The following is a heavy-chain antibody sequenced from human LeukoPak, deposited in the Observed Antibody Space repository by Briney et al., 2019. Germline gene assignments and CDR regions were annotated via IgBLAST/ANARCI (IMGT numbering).Heavy chain of an antibody. CDR2: IHYTGST. CDR3: ARLQGDSTAIFYY. CDR1: GGSISGDY. V-gene: IGHV4-59*01. J-gene: IGHJ4*02. Sequence: PSETLSLTCTVSGGSISGDYWSWIRQPPGKGLEWIGYIHYTGSTNYNPSLRSRVTISVDTSKNLFSLKLSSVTAADTAVYYCARLQGDSTAIFYYWGQGTLVSVSS. D-gene: IGHD2-21*01.